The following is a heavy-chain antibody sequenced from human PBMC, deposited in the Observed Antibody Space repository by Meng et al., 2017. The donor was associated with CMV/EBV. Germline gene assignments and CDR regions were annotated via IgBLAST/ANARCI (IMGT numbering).Heavy chain of an antibody. CDR1: GGSFSGYY. V-gene: IGHV4-34*01. CDR2: INHSGST. CDR3: ATDRGYCSSTSCYRTFDP. D-gene: IGHD2-2*01. Sequence: ETLSLTCAVYGGSFSGYYWSWIRQPPGKGLEWIGEINHSGSTNYNPSLKSRVTISVDTSKNQFSLKLSSVTAADTAVYYCATDRGYCSSTSCYRTFDPWGQGTLVTVSS. J-gene: IGHJ5*02.